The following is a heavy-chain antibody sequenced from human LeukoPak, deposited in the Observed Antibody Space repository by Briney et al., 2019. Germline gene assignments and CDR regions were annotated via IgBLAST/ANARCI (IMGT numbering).Heavy chain of an antibody. V-gene: IGHV3-30-3*02. CDR3: AGPRGYDFWSGYSDAFDI. Sequence: GGSLRLSCAVSGFTFSSYAMPWVRQAPGKGLEWVAVISYDGSNKYYADSVKGRFTISRDNSKNTLYLQMNSLRAEDTAVYYCAGPRGYDFWSGYSDAFDIWGQGTMVTVSS. CDR1: GFTFSSYA. D-gene: IGHD3-3*01. CDR2: ISYDGSNK. J-gene: IGHJ3*02.